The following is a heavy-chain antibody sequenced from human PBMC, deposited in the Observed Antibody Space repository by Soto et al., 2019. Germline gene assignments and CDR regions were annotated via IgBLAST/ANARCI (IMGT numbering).Heavy chain of an antibody. CDR1: GGTFSSYA. J-gene: IGHJ4*02. D-gene: IGHD5-18*01. V-gene: IGHV1-69*13. Sequence: SVKVSCKASGGTFSSYAISWVRQAPGQGLEWMGGIIPIFGTANYAQKFQGRVTITADESTSTAYMELSSLRSEDTAVYYCARGARGYSYGRYYFDYWGQGTLVTVSS. CDR3: ARGARGYSYGRYYFDY. CDR2: IIPIFGTA.